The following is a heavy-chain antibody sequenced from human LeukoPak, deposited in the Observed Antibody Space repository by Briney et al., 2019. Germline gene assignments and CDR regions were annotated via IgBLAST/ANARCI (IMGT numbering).Heavy chain of an antibody. J-gene: IGHJ4*02. Sequence: GGSLRLSCAASGFTFSSYAMHWVRQAPGKGLEWVAVISYDGSNKYYADSVKGRFTISRDNSKNTLYLQMNSLGAEDTAVYYCSKGSPGVIHYWGQGTLVTVSS. CDR2: ISYDGSNK. CDR1: GFTFSSYA. V-gene: IGHV3-30*04. CDR3: SKGSPGVIHY. D-gene: IGHD3-16*02.